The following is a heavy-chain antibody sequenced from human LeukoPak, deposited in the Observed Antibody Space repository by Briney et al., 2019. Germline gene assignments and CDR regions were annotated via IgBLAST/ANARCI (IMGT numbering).Heavy chain of an antibody. V-gene: IGHV1-3*01. CDR1: GYSFTDYA. J-gene: IGHJ3*02. CDR3: ARAGYCSRTSCSDAFEI. CDR2: IYAGNGNT. D-gene: IGHD2-2*03. Sequence: ASVKVSSKASGYSFTDYAMHWVRQAPGQRPERMGWIYAGNGNTKYSLNFQGRVTITRDTSASTVYMELSSLRSEDTAVYYCARAGYCSRTSCSDAFEIWGQGTMVTVSS.